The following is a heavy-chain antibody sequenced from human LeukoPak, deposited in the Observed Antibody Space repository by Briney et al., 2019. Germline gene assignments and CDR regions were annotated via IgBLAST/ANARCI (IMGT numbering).Heavy chain of an antibody. Sequence: SETLSLTCTVSGGSISSYYWSWIRQPPGKGLEWIGYIYYSGSTNYNPSLTSRVTISVDTSKNQFSLKLSSVTAADTAVYYCARHMGLGYSYGYPYFDYWGQGTLVTVSS. CDR3: ARHMGLGYSYGYPYFDY. CDR1: GGSISSYY. J-gene: IGHJ4*02. D-gene: IGHD5-18*01. CDR2: IYYSGST. V-gene: IGHV4-59*08.